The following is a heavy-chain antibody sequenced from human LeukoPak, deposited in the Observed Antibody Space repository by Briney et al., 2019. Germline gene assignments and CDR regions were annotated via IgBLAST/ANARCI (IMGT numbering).Heavy chain of an antibody. Sequence: PGGSLRLSCAASGFTFSSYEMNWVRQAPGKGLEWVSYISSSGSTIYYADSVKGRFTISRDNAKNSLYLQMNSLRAEDTAVYYCARVGHSSGWYDGYYFDYWGQGTLVTVSS. CDR2: ISSSGSTI. J-gene: IGHJ4*02. CDR1: GFTFSSYE. V-gene: IGHV3-48*03. D-gene: IGHD6-19*01. CDR3: ARVGHSSGWYDGYYFDY.